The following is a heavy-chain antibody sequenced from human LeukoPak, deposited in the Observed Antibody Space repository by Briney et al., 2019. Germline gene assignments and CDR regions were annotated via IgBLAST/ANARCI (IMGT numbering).Heavy chain of an antibody. D-gene: IGHD6-19*01. Sequence: GSLRLSCAASGFTFSSYAMSWVRQPPGKGLEWIGSIYYSGSTYYNPSLKSRVTISVDTSKNQFSLKLSSVTAADTAVYYCARESIAVAGNDAFDIWGQGTMVTVSS. CDR1: GFTFSSYA. CDR2: IYYSGST. V-gene: IGHV4-39*07. CDR3: ARESIAVAGNDAFDI. J-gene: IGHJ3*02.